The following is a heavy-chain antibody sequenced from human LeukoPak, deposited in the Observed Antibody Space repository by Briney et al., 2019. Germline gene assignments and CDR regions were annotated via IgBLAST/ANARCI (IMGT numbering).Heavy chain of an antibody. V-gene: IGHV1-69*02. J-gene: IGHJ5*02. CDR2: IIPILGIA. D-gene: IGHD6-19*01. CDR1: GGTFSSYT. Sequence: SVKVSCKASGGTFSSYTISWVRQAPGQGLEWMGRIIPILGIANYAQKFQGRVTITADKSTSTAYMELSSLRSEDTAVYYCAITYSSGRYSSEINWFDPWGQGTLVTVSS. CDR3: AITYSSGRYSSEINWFDP.